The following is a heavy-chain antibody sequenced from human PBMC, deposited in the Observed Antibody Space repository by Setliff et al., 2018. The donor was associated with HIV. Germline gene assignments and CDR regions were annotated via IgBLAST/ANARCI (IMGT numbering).Heavy chain of an antibody. V-gene: IGHV4-4*07. CDR3: VGDETTVTFDY. CDR2: IYARGGT. D-gene: IGHD4-17*01. J-gene: IGHJ4*02. Sequence: KASETLSLTCSVSGGSISSYYCSWIRQPAGKGLEWIGRIYARGGTNYNPSLESRVTMSVDTSRNQFSLKLTSVTAADTAVYYCVGDETTVTFDYWGQGTLVTVSS. CDR1: GGSISSYY.